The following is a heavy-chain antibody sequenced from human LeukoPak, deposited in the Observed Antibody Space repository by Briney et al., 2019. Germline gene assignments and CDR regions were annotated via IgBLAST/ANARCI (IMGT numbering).Heavy chain of an antibody. CDR1: TFTFSSYA. J-gene: IGHJ4*02. CDR3: ARGSGSYGF. V-gene: IGHV3-23*01. Sequence: PGGSLRLSCAASTFTFSSYAMTWVRQAPGKGLEWVSSISGSGGSTYYADSVKGRFTISRDNSKNTLYLQMNSLGAEDTAVYYCARGSGSYGFWGQGTLVTVSS. CDR2: ISGSGGST. D-gene: IGHD1-26*01.